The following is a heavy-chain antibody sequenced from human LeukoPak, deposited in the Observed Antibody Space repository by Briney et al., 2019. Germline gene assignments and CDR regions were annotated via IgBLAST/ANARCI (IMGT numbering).Heavy chain of an antibody. CDR1: GGTFISYA. V-gene: IGHV1-69*13. J-gene: IGHJ3*02. CDR2: IIPIFGTA. D-gene: IGHD2-2*01. Sequence: GASVKVSCKASGGTFISYAISWVRQAPGQGLEWMGGIIPIFGTANYAQKFQGRVTITADESTSTACMELSSLRSEDTAVYYCARAGRGYCSSTSCYDAFDIWGQGTMVTVSS. CDR3: ARAGRGYCSSTSCYDAFDI.